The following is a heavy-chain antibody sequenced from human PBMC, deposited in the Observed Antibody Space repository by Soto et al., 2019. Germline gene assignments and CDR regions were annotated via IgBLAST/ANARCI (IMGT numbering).Heavy chain of an antibody. Sequence: EVQLVESGGGLVQPGGSLRLSCAASGFTLRSYWMHWVRQAPGKGLVGVSRINSDGSSISYADSVKGRFTIARDNAKSTLYLQMTGLRAEHTSMYYCARRCTGLEYWGQGTPVTLSS. CDR2: INSDGSSI. CDR1: GFTLRSYW. V-gene: IGHV3-74*01. J-gene: IGHJ4*02. D-gene: IGHD1-1*01. CDR3: ARRCTGLEY.